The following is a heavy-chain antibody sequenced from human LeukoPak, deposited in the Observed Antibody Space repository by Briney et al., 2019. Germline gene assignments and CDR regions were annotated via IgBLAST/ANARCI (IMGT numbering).Heavy chain of an antibody. V-gene: IGHV1-18*01. D-gene: IGHD2-21*01. CDR3: AGDVGVLPNQADAFAM. CDR2: ISAYNGNT. J-gene: IGHJ3*02. CDR1: GYTCTSYD. Sequence: AAVQVSCKASGYTCTSYDISRVRQHAARGREGMGWISAYNGNTNYAQKLQGRLTMTTDTPPCTAYMALRSLRSADTAVYSCAGDVGVLPNQADAFAMWGQGTMVTVS.